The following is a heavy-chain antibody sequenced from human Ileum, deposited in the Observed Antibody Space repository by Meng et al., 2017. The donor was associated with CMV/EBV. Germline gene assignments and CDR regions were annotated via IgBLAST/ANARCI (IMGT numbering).Heavy chain of an antibody. CDR2: IYYSGST. D-gene: IGHD5-12*01. CDR3: ARNRLMDTFDI. CDR1: GGSISTSY. V-gene: IGHV4-59*01. Sequence: SETLSLTCSISGGSISTSYWNWIRQPPGKGLEWIGYIYYSGSTNYNPSLESRVTISMDKYKNQFSLKLNSVTAADTAVYYCARNRLMDTFDIWGQGTMVTVSS. J-gene: IGHJ3*02.